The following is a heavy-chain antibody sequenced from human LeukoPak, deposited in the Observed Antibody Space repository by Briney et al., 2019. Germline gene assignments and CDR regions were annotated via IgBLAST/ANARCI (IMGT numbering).Heavy chain of an antibody. CDR2: IKQDGSEK. V-gene: IGHV3-7*01. CDR3: ARGSTIFVVVITY. Sequence: RGGSLRLSCAASGFTFSSYWMSWVRQAPGKGLEWVANIKQDGSEKYYVDSVKGRFTISRDNAKNSLYLQMNSLRAEDTAVYYCARGSTIFVVVITYWGQGTLVTVSS. J-gene: IGHJ4*02. D-gene: IGHD3-3*01. CDR1: GFTFSSYW.